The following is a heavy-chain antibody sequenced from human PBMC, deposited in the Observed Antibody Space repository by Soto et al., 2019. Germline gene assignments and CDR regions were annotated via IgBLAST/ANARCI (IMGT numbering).Heavy chain of an antibody. CDR2: IYYSGST. J-gene: IGHJ6*02. CDR3: ARVSKQWLVQGIYYYYYGMDV. V-gene: IGHV4-61*01. Sequence: PSETLSLTCTVSGGSVSSGSYYWSWIRQPPGKVLEWIGYIYYSGSTNYNPSLKSRVTISVDTSKNQFSLKLSSVTAADTAVYYCARVSKQWLVQGIYYYYYGMDVWGQGTTVT. D-gene: IGHD6-19*01. CDR1: GGSVSSGSYY.